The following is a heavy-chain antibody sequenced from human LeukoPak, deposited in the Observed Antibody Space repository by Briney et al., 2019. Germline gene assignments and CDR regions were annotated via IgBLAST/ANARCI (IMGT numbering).Heavy chain of an antibody. V-gene: IGHV4-59*01. CDR1: GGSISSYY. CDR3: ARESGTKRAFDI. CDR2: IYYSGST. D-gene: IGHD1-26*01. Sequence: PSGTLSLTCTVPGGSISSYYWSWIRQPPGKGLEWIGYIYYSGSTNYNPSLKSRVTISVDTSKNQFSLKLSSVTAADTAVYYCARESGTKRAFDIWGQGTMVTVSS. J-gene: IGHJ3*02.